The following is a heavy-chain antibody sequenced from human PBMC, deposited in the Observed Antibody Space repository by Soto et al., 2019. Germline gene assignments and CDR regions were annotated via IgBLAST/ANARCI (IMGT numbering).Heavy chain of an antibody. V-gene: IGHV2-5*02. Sequence: QITLKESGPTLVKPTQTLTLTCTFSGFSLTTRPVGVGWIRQPPGQALEWVALIYWDDDKRYNPSLKTRVTIPKDTSKNQVVLTMTNMEPVDTATYYCAHRQLYNGAWNEGTFDYWGQGALVTVSS. CDR1: GFSLTTRPVG. J-gene: IGHJ4*02. CDR2: IYWDDDK. CDR3: AHRQLYNGAWNEGTFDY. D-gene: IGHD1-1*01.